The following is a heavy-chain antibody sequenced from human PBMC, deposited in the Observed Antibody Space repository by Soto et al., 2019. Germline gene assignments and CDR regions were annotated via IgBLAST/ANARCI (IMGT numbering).Heavy chain of an antibody. V-gene: IGHV3-30-3*01. CDR1: GFTFSSYA. CDR3: ARSSYYGSGKGYGMDV. CDR2: ISYDGSNK. J-gene: IGHJ6*02. D-gene: IGHD3-10*01. Sequence: QVQLVESGGGVVQPGRSLRLSCAASGFTFSSYAMHWVRQAPGKGLEWVAVISYDGSNKYYADSVKGRFTISRDNSKNTLYLQMNSLRAEDTAVYYCARSSYYGSGKGYGMDVWGQGTTVTVSS.